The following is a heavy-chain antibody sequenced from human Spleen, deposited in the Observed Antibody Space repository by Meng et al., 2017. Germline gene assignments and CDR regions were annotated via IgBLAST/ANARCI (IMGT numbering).Heavy chain of an antibody. CDR3: ARNLVGSSLDY. D-gene: IGHD1-14*01. CDR1: GGSISTRDW. J-gene: IGHJ4*02. V-gene: IGHV4-4*02. Sequence: QVQLQEPGPGRVKPSGTLSLTCAVSGGSISTRDWWTWVRQPPGKGLEWIGEIYHSGRANYIPTLKSRVTISVDKSKNQFSLDLRSVIAADTAVYFCARNLVGSSLDYWGQGTLVTVSS. CDR2: IYHSGRA.